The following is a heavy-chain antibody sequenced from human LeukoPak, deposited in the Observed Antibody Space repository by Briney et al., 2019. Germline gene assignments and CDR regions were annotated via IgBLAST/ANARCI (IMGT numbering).Heavy chain of an antibody. CDR3: AMAKSGYSYGDAFDI. Sequence: ASVKVSCKASGGTFSSYAISWVRQAPGQGLEWMGGIIPIFGTANYAQKFQGRVTITADESTITAYMELSSLRSEDTAVYYCAMAKSGYSYGDAFDIWGQGTMVTVSS. D-gene: IGHD5-18*01. CDR2: IIPIFGTA. CDR1: GGTFSSYA. V-gene: IGHV1-69*13. J-gene: IGHJ3*02.